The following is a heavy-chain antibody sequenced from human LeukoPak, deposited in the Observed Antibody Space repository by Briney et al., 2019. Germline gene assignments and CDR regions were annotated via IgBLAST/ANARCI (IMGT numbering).Heavy chain of an antibody. D-gene: IGHD4-17*01. CDR2: ISSSGDTV. CDR3: ARIMTTVTTLDC. V-gene: IGHV3-48*03. CDR1: GFTFSSYE. J-gene: IGHJ4*02. Sequence: PGGSLRLSCAASGFTFSSYEMNWVRQAPGKGLEWVSYISSSGDTVYYADSVKGRFTISRDNAKNSLYLQMNSLRAEDTAVYYCARIMTTVTTLDCWGQGTLVTVSS.